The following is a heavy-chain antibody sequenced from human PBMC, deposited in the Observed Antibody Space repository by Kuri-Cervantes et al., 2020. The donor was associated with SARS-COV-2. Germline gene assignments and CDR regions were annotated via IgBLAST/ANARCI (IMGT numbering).Heavy chain of an antibody. CDR1: GFTFSSYS. V-gene: IGHV3-21*01. Sequence: GESLKISCAASGFTFSSYSMNWVRQAPGKGLEWVSSISSSSSYIYYADSVKGRFTISRDNAKNSVYLQMNSLRAEDTAVYYCARDSSGYYRLDYWGQGTLVTVSS. J-gene: IGHJ4*02. CDR2: ISSSSSYI. D-gene: IGHD3-22*01. CDR3: ARDSSGYYRLDY.